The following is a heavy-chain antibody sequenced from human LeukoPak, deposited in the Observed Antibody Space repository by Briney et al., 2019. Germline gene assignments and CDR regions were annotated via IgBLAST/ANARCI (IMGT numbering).Heavy chain of an antibody. Sequence: GSLRLSCAASGFTFSSYTMTWVRQAPGKGLEWVSGISGSGDSTYYADSVKGRFTISRDKSKNTLHLQMNSLRAEDTAVYYCAKDQTPYYWGQGTLVTVSS. CDR1: GFTFSSYT. V-gene: IGHV3-23*01. CDR2: ISGSGDST. J-gene: IGHJ4*02. CDR3: AKDQTPYY.